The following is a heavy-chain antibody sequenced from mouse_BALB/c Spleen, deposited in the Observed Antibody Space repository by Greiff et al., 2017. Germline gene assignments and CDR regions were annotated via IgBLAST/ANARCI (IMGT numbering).Heavy chain of an antibody. Sequence: EVQVVESGGGLVKPGGSLKLSCAASGFAFSSYDMSWVRQTPEKRLEWVAYISSGGGSTYYPDTVKGRFTISRDNAKNTLYLQMSSLKSEDTAMYYCARHRRFDYWGQGTTLTVSS. J-gene: IGHJ2*01. V-gene: IGHV5-12-1*01. CDR3: ARHRRFDY. CDR2: ISSGGGST. CDR1: GFAFSSYD.